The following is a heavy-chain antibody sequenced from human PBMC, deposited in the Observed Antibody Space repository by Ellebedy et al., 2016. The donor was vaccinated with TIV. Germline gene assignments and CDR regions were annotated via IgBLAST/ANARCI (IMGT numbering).Heavy chain of an antibody. CDR3: ARPDYTSGWGGFDY. CDR2: IYPGDSDT. Sequence: GESLKISCKGSGYSFTDYWIGWVRQTPRNGLEWMGVIYPGDSDTRYSPSFQGQVTISVDKSTRTAYLQWRSLKASDTAMYYCARPDYTSGWGGFDYWGQGTLVTVSS. J-gene: IGHJ4*02. CDR1: GYSFTDYW. V-gene: IGHV5-51*01. D-gene: IGHD6-19*01.